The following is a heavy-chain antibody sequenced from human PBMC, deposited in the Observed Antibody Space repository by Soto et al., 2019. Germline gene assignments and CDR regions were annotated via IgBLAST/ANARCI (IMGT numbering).Heavy chain of an antibody. V-gene: IGHV4-59*08. CDR2: IYYSGST. Sequence: SETLSLTCTVSGGSISSYYWSWIRQPPGKGLEWIGYIYYSGSTNYNPSLKSRVTISVDTSKNQFSLTLSSVTAADTAVYYRVRHYCSSTSCYTNWFDPWGQGTLVTVSS. CDR3: VRHYCSSTSCYTNWFDP. D-gene: IGHD2-2*02. CDR1: GGSISSYY. J-gene: IGHJ5*02.